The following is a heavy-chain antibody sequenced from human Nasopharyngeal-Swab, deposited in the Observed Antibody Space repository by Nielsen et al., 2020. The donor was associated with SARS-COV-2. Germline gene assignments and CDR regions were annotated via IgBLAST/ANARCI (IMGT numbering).Heavy chain of an antibody. V-gene: IGHV4-39*07. D-gene: IGHD1-26*01. Sequence: ESLKISCTVSGGSISSSSYYWGWIRQPPGKGLEWIGSIYYSGSTYYHPSLKSRVTISVETSKNQFSLKLSSVTAADTAVYYCARSGIVGAIYYWGQGTLVTVSS. J-gene: IGHJ4*02. CDR3: ARSGIVGAIYY. CDR1: GGSISSSSYY. CDR2: IYYSGST.